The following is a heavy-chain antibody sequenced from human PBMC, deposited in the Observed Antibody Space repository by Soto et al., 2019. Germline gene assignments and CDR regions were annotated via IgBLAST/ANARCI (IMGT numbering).Heavy chain of an antibody. CDR1: GFSLSTSGMC. J-gene: IGHJ4*02. D-gene: IGHD3-10*01. CDR3: ARRGIRTVHFDY. Sequence: QITLKESGPTLVKPTQTLTLTCTFSGFSLSTSGMCVVWIRQPPGKALEWLALICWDDAKRYSPSLKSRLTITEDNSKNQVVLTMANVDPVDTATYYCARRGIRTVHFDYWGQGTLVTVSS. CDR2: ICWDDAK. V-gene: IGHV2-5*02.